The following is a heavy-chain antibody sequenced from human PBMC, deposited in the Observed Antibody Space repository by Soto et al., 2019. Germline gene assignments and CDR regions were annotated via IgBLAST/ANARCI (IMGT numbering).Heavy chain of an antibody. CDR2: IYWDDDK. CDR3: AHREGYSSSWYRGGWFDP. CDR1: GFSLSTSGVG. D-gene: IGHD6-13*01. V-gene: IGHV2-5*02. Sequence: QITLKESGPTLVKPTQTLTLTCTFSGFSLSTSGVGVGWIRQPPGKALEWLALIYWDDDKRYSPSLKSRLTIPKDTAETQVVLTMTNIDPVDTATYSCAHREGYSSSWYRGGWFDPWGQGTLVTVSS. J-gene: IGHJ5*02.